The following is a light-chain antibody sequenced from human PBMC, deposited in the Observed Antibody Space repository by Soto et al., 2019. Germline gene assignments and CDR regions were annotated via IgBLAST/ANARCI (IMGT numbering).Light chain of an antibody. CDR2: TSG. CDR1: QRITTY. Sequence: IHMTQSPSSLSASVGDRVTITCRASQRITTYLNWYQQKSGEAPKLLISTSGTLQRGVPSRFTGSGSGTGFTLTITSLQPADFATYFCQQTYSTPYTFGQGTKLEIK. V-gene: IGKV1-39*01. CDR3: QQTYSTPYT. J-gene: IGKJ2*01.